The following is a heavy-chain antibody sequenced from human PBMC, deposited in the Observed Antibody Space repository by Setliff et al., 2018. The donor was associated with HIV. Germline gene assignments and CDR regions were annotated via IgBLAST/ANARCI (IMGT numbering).Heavy chain of an antibody. CDR3: ARQPTDTSGYNNWFDS. D-gene: IGHD3-3*01. V-gene: IGHV5-51*01. J-gene: IGHJ5*01. CDR2: IYPGDSDT. Sequence: GESLKISCRGSGYTFTNNWIGWVRQMPGRGLEWMGIIYPGDSDTRYSPSFEGQVTMSADKSINTAYLQWNSLKASDTAMYYCARQPTDTSGYNNWFDSWGQGTLVTVSS. CDR1: GYTFTNNW.